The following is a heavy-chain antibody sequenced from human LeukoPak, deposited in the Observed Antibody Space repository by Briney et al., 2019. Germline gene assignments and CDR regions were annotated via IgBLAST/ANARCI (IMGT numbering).Heavy chain of an antibody. CDR1: GYTFTSYG. J-gene: IGHJ5*02. Sequence: ASVKVSCKASGYTFTSYGISGVRQAPGKGLEGMGWINAYNGNTNYAHNLQGRVTMTTGTSTSTAYMELRSLRSDDTAVYYCARDGARGYSDYDLGPWGQGTLVTVSS. V-gene: IGHV1-18*01. CDR2: INAYNGNT. CDR3: ARDGARGYSDYDLGP. D-gene: IGHD5-12*01.